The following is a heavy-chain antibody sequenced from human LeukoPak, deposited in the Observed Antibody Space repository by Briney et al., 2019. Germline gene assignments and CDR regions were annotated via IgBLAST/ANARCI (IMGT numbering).Heavy chain of an antibody. D-gene: IGHD3-9*01. CDR1: GYSFTSYW. CDR3: ARLDYDILTGYSDYYYYGMDV. J-gene: IGHJ6*02. CDR2: IYPGDSDT. Sequence: GESLKISCKGSGYSFTSYWIGWVRQMPGKGLEWMGIIYPGDSDTRYSPSFQGQVTISADKSISTAYLQWSSLKASDTAMYYCARLDYDILTGYSDYYYYGMDVLGQGTTVTVSS. V-gene: IGHV5-51*01.